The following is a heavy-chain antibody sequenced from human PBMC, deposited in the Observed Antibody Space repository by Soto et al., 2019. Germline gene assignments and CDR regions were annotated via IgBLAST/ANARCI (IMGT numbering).Heavy chain of an antibody. CDR1: GGSISGSGYY. V-gene: IGHV4-39*01. CDR3: ASFLRRDYYYGMDV. J-gene: IGHJ6*02. D-gene: IGHD4-17*01. Sequence: PSETMSVTCTVAGGSISGSGYYWGWIRKPPGKGLEWIGSIYYSGSTYYNPSLKSRVTISVDTSKNQFSLKLSSVTAADTAVYYCASFLRRDYYYGMDVWGQGTTVTVSS. CDR2: IYYSGST.